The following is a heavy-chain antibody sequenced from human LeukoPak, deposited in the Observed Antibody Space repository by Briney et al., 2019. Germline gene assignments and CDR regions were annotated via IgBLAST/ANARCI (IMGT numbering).Heavy chain of an antibody. V-gene: IGHV3-53*01. CDR3: ARGDGYNFWEY. CDR1: GFTVSSNY. D-gene: IGHD5-24*01. Sequence: GGSLRLFCAASGFTVSSNYMSWVRQAPGKGLEGGSVIYSAGSGGATYYADSVTGRFTISRDSTKSTVYLQMNSLRVEDTAVYHCARGDGYNFWEYWGQGTLVTVSS. CDR2: IYSAGSGGAT. J-gene: IGHJ4*02.